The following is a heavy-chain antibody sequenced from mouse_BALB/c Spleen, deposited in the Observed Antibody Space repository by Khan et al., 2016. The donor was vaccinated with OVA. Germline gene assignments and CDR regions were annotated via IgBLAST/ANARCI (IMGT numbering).Heavy chain of an antibody. CDR1: GYTFTSYW. D-gene: IGHD2-4*01. CDR3: ARDYDYWYFDV. CDR2: INPSTGYT. V-gene: IGHV1-7*01. J-gene: IGHJ1*01. Sequence: GQLQQSGAELAKPGASVKMSCKASGYTFTSYWMHWVKQRPGQGLEWIGYINPSTGYTEYNQKFKDKATLTADKSSSTAYMQLSSLTSEDSAVYYCARDYDYWYFDVWGAGTTVTVSS.